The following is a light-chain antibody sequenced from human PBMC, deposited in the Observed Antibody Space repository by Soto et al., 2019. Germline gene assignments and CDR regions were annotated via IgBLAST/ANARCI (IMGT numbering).Light chain of an antibody. Sequence: DIQMTQSPSSLSASVGDRVTITCRASQTISNWLAWYQQKPGRAPKLLIYAASTLESGVPSRFSGRGSETEFTLTISSLQPDDFATYYCQHANSHLCTFGQGTKLEIK. J-gene: IGKJ2*02. CDR2: AAS. CDR1: QTISNW. CDR3: QHANSHLCT. V-gene: IGKV1-5*01.